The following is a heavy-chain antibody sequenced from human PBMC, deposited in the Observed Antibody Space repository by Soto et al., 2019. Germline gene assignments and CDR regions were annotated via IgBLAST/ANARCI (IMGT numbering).Heavy chain of an antibody. V-gene: IGHV3-30*18. CDR3: AKDLAGGYGMDV. CDR2: IAYDGSNK. D-gene: IGHD3-10*01. Sequence: WVRPAPGKGLEWVAVIAYDGSNKYYADAVKGRFTISRDNSKNTLYLQMNRLRAEDTAVYYCAKDLAGGYGMDVWGQGTTVTVSS. J-gene: IGHJ6*02.